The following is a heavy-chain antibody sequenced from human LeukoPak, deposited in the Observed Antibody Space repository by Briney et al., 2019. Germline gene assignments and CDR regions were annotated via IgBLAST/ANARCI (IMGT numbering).Heavy chain of an antibody. CDR2: IYYSGSI. V-gene: IGHV4-59*08. CDR1: GGSISGYY. Sequence: SETLSLTCTVSGGSISGYYWSWLRQPPGKGLEWIGNIYYSGSITYNPSLRSRVTISVDTSKNHFSLKLISATAADTAVYYCARSDYTSTWYIIPGSMFDYWGQGTLVTVSS. D-gene: IGHD6-13*01. CDR3: ARSDYTSTWYIIPGSMFDY. J-gene: IGHJ4*02.